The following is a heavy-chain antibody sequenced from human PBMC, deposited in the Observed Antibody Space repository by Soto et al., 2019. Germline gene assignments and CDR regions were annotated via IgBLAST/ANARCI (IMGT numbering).Heavy chain of an antibody. CDR1: GFTFTNAW. CDR2: IKSKTDRETT. CDR3: NTESPIYYYSMHV. Sequence: PGGSLRLSCAASGFTFTNAWMNWVRQAPGKGLEWVGRIKSKTDRETTDYAAPVKGRFTILRDDSKNTLYLQMDSLKTEDTAVYYCNTESPIYYYSMHVWGQGTTVTV. J-gene: IGHJ6*02. V-gene: IGHV3-15*07.